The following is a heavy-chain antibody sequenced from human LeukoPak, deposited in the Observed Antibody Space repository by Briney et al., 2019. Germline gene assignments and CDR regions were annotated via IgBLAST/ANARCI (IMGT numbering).Heavy chain of an antibody. Sequence: PGGSLRLSCAASGFTFSSYAMHWVRQAPGKGLEWVAVISYDGSNKYYADSVKGRFTISRDNSKNTLYLQMNSLRAEDTAVYYCAREDSSSSPYYYYYMDVWGKGTTVTVPS. CDR1: GFTFSSYA. D-gene: IGHD6-6*01. V-gene: IGHV3-30-3*01. J-gene: IGHJ6*03. CDR2: ISYDGSNK. CDR3: AREDSSSSPYYYYYMDV.